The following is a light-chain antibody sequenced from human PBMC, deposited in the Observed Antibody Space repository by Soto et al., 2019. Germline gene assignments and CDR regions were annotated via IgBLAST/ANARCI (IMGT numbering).Light chain of an antibody. CDR1: QDISNR. CDR2: DAS. J-gene: IGKJ1*01. V-gene: IGKV1-33*01. Sequence: DIQMTQSPSSLSASVGDRVTITCQASQDISNRLNWYQHKPGKAPKGLIYDASNLEAGVSSRFSGSGSGTDFTFTISSLQPEDIATYYCQQYDHLPRTFGQGTKVQIK. CDR3: QQYDHLPRT.